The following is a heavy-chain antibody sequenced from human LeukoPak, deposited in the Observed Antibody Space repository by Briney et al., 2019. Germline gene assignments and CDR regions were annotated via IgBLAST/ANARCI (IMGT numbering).Heavy chain of an antibody. CDR3: ARRERLGYTYGRGTLDI. CDR1: GFIVRSNY. V-gene: IGHV3-66*01. J-gene: IGHJ3*02. D-gene: IGHD5-18*01. CDR2: IDSAGNT. Sequence: GGSLRLSCSASGFIVRSNYMRWVRQAPGKGLERVSLIDSAGNTYYAESVNGSSTIPRDHSKTTLYLQMNSLRAEDTAVYYCARRERLGYTYGRGTLDIWGQGTVVTVSS.